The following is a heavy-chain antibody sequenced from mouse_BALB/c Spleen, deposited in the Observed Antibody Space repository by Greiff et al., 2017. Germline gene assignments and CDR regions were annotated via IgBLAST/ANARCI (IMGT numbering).Heavy chain of an antibody. V-gene: IGHV1-82*01. CDR1: GYAFSSSW. Sequence: LVEPGASVKISCKASGYAFSSSWMNWVKQRPGQGLEWIGRIYPGDGDTNYNGKFKGKATLTADKSSSTAYMQLSSLTSVDSAVYFCATWFAYWGQGTLVTVSA. J-gene: IGHJ3*01. CDR3: ATWFAY. CDR2: IYPGDGDT.